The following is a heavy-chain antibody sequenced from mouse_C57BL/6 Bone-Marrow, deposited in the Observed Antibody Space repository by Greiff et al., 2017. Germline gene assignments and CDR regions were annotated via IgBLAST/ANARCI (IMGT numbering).Heavy chain of an antibody. CDR1: GYTFTSYD. CDR3: ARLEFDGSSGDWYFDV. V-gene: IGHV1-85*01. J-gene: IGHJ1*03. Sequence: QVQLQQSGPELVKPGASVKLSCKASGYTFTSYDINWVKQRPGQGLEWIGWIYPRDGSTKYNAKFKGKATLTVDTSSSPAYLELHRLTSEDSAVYFCARLEFDGSSGDWYFDVWGTGTTVTVSS. D-gene: IGHD1-1*01. CDR2: IYPRDGST.